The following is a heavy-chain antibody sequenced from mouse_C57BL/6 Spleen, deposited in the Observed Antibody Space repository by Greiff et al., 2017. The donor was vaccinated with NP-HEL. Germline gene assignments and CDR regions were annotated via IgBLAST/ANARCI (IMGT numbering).Heavy chain of an antibody. Sequence: DVKLVESGGGLVKPGGSLKLSCAASGFTFSDYGMHWVRQAPEKGLEWVAYISSGSSTIYYADTVKGRFTISRDNAKNTLFLQMTSLRSEDTAMYYCASHYYYGSSYLYWYFDVWGTGTTVTVSS. CDR1: GFTFSDYG. D-gene: IGHD1-1*01. CDR2: ISSGSSTI. V-gene: IGHV5-17*01. CDR3: ASHYYYGSSYLYWYFDV. J-gene: IGHJ1*03.